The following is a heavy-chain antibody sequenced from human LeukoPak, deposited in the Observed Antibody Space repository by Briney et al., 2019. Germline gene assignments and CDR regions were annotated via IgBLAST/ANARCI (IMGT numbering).Heavy chain of an antibody. CDR1: GESLSKYY. CDR3: ASSVGSTDY. D-gene: IGHD1-26*01. J-gene: IGHJ4*02. CDR2: VNHRGST. V-gene: IGHV4-34*01. Sequence: FETLCLTCAVYGESLSKYYWTWIRQSPGKGLEWIGEVNHRGSTNLNPSLKSRVTLSVDTSKHQFSLKLTSVTAADAAVYYCASSVGSTDYWGQGTLVTVSS.